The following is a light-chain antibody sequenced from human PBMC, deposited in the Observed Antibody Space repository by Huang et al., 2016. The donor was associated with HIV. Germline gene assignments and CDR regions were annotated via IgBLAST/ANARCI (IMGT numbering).Light chain of an antibody. CDR2: DAA. Sequence: DIQMTQSQSSLAASVGDRVTITCQASQDIKKYLAWYHQKPGKAPKLLIYDAAKLETGVPSRFSGSGSGTTFTFTISSLQPEDIATYYCQQYHALPVTFGGGTKVEVK. CDR1: QDIKKY. V-gene: IGKV1-33*01. CDR3: QQYHALPVT. J-gene: IGKJ4*01.